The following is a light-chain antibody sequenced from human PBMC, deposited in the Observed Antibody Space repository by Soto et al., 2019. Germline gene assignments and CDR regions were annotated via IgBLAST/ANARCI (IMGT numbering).Light chain of an antibody. CDR1: QSVSSN. CDR2: GAS. Sequence: EIVMTQSPATLSVSPGERATLSCRASQSVSSNLAGFQQKPGQAPRLIIYGASARATGFPVRFSGSWSGTEFTLTNSSLQSEDFALYFCQQYNSWPSTFGQGTKLEIK. J-gene: IGKJ2*02. CDR3: QQYNSWPST. V-gene: IGKV3-15*01.